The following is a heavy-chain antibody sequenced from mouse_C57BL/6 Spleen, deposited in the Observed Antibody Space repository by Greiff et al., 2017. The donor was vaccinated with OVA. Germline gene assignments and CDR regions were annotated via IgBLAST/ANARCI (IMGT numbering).Heavy chain of an antibody. J-gene: IGHJ1*03. D-gene: IGHD2-3*01. V-gene: IGHV1-82*01. CDR2: IYPGDGDT. CDR3: APYDDRYFDV. CDR1: GYAFSSSW. Sequence: QVQLQQSGPELVKPGASVKISCKASGYAFSSSWMNWVKQRPGKGLEWIGRIYPGDGDTNYNGKFKGKATLTADKSSSTAYMQLSSLTSEDSAVYFCAPYDDRYFDVWGTGTTVTVSS.